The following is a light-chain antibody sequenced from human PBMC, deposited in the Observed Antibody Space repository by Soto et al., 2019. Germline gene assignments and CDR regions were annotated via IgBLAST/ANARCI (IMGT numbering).Light chain of an antibody. CDR1: QTISTW. CDR2: YAS. J-gene: IGKJ1*01. V-gene: IGKV1-5*01. Sequence: DIQVTQSPPTLYASVGDGVAITCRARQTISTWMAWYHQKTGRPPTLLVYYASTLQSGVASRFIGSGCCTEFILTIISIQSEDFAVYYCHEYNTWPWTFGQGTKVDIK. CDR3: HEYNTWPWT.